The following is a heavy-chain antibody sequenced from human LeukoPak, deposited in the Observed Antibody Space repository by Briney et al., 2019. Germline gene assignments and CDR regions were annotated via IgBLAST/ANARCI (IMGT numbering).Heavy chain of an antibody. CDR1: GGTFSSYA. V-gene: IGHV1-69*13. Sequence: SVKVACKASGGTFSSYAISWVRQTPGQGLEWMGGIIPIFGTANYAQKFQGRVTITADESTSTAYMELSSLRSEDTAVYYCARDARPSMVRGVIFWFDPWGQGTLVTVSS. J-gene: IGHJ5*02. CDR2: IIPIFGTA. CDR3: ARDARPSMVRGVIFWFDP. D-gene: IGHD3-10*01.